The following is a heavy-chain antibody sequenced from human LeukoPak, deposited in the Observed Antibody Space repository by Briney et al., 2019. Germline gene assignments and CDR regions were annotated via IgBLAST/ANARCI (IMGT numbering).Heavy chain of an antibody. J-gene: IGHJ4*02. Sequence: SETLSLTCTVSDSSISSGYYWGWIRQPPGKELEWIGSIYHSGSTYYNPSLKSRVTISVDTSKNQFSLKLSSVTGADTAVYYCARRGLYSGSLPFDYWGRGTLVTVSS. D-gene: IGHD1-26*01. CDR3: ARRGLYSGSLPFDY. CDR2: IYHSGST. CDR1: DSSISSGYY. V-gene: IGHV4-38-2*02.